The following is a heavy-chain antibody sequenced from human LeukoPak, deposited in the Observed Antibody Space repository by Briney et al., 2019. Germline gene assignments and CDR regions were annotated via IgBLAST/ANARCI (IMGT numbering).Heavy chain of an antibody. CDR2: IYYRGST. J-gene: IGHJ4*02. Sequence: PSETLSLTCTVSGGSISSSSYYWGWIRQPPGKGLEWIGSIYYRGSTYYNPSLKSRVTISVDVSKNQFFLKLSSVTAADTAVYYCATEASDTSLLDYWGQGTLVTVSS. CDR3: ATEASDTSLLDY. D-gene: IGHD1-26*01. CDR1: GGSISSSSYY. V-gene: IGHV4-39*07.